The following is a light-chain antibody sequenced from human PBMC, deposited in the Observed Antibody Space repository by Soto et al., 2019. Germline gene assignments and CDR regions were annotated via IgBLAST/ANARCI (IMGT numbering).Light chain of an antibody. CDR2: DAS. CDR3: QQRSNRPWT. V-gene: IGKV3-11*01. J-gene: IGKJ1*01. CDR1: QSVGSY. Sequence: EIVLTQSPATLSLSPGERATLSCRASQSVGSYLAWYQQKPGRAPRLLIYDASNRATVIPARFSGGGSGTVFALTISRLEPEDFAVYYCQQRSNRPWTFGQGTKFEIK.